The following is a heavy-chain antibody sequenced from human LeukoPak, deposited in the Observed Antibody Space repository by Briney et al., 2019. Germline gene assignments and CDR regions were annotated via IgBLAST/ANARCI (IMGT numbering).Heavy chain of an antibody. CDR2: IYHSGST. J-gene: IGHJ4*02. Sequence: PSGTLSLTCAVSGGSISTTTWWTWVRQPPGKGLEWIGEIYHSGSTNYNPSLKSRVTISLDKSKNQFSLKLSSVTAADTAVHYCAGEGSYGSGTYYSVYWGQGTLVTVSS. D-gene: IGHD3-10*01. CDR3: AGEGSYGSGTYYSVY. CDR1: GGSISTTTW. V-gene: IGHV4-4*02.